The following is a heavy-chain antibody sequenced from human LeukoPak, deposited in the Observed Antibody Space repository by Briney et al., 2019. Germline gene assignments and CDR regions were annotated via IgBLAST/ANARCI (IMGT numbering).Heavy chain of an antibody. V-gene: IGHV3-48*03. CDR1: GFTFSSYE. D-gene: IGHD1-26*01. CDR3: ARDSGSSPLDY. Sequence: GGSLRLSCAASGFTFSSYEMNCVRQAPGKGLEWVSYISSSGSTIYYADSVKGRFTISRDNAKNSLYLQMNSLRAEDTAVYHCARDSGSSPLDYWGQGTLVTVSS. J-gene: IGHJ4*02. CDR2: ISSSGSTI.